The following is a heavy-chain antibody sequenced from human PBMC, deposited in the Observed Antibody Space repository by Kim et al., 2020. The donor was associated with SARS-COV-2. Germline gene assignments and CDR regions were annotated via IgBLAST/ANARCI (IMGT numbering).Heavy chain of an antibody. CDR3: ARGSWPIDY. V-gene: IGHV1-46*01. J-gene: IGHJ4*02. Sequence: ASVKVSCKTSGFTFTIYYIHWVRQAPGQGLEWMGVINPTGGSTSYAQKFQGRVIMTRDTSTTTVFMEMSSLRSDDTAMYFCARGSWPIDYWGQGTLVTVS. CDR2: INPTGGST. CDR1: GFTFTIYY. D-gene: IGHD6-13*01.